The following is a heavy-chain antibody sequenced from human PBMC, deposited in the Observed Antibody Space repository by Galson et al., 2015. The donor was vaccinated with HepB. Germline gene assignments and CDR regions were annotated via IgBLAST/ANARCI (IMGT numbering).Heavy chain of an antibody. D-gene: IGHD1-26*01. CDR3: ARWSPSGASDDALDV. CDR2: VNPNSGDT. Sequence: SVKVSCKASGYTFTSYDIKWVRQASGHGLEWMGWVNPNSGDTGYAQKFQGRVTITRDTSANTVYMKLSSLRSEDTAVYYCARWSPSGASDDALDVWGQGTTVTVSS. J-gene: IGHJ3*01. CDR1: GYTFTSYD. V-gene: IGHV1-8*01.